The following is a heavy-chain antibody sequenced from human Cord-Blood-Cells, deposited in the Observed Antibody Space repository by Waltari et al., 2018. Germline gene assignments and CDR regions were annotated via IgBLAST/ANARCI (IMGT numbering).Heavy chain of an antibody. CDR1: GFTFSSYA. CDR2: ISYDGSNK. V-gene: IGHV3-30-3*01. CDR3: ARTYYYDSSGDDAFDI. J-gene: IGHJ3*02. D-gene: IGHD3-22*01. Sequence: VQLVESGGGVVQPGRSLRLSCAASGFTFSSYAMHWVRQAPGKGLEWVAVISYDGSNKYYADSVKGRFTISRDNSKNTLYLQMNSLRAEDTAVYYCARTYYYDSSGDDAFDIWGQGTMVTVSS.